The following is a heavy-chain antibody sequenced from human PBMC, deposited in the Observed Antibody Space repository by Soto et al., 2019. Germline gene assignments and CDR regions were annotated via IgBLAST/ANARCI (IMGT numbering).Heavy chain of an antibody. CDR2: IKYDGIET. Sequence: PGGALRLSCAASVFTFSTYLMSWVRQAPGKGLEWVANIKYDGIETYYVDSVKGRFTISRDNAKNSLYLQMNSLRGEDTAVYYCARYSSAWGLWGQETLVTVSS. D-gene: IGHD6-19*01. J-gene: IGHJ4*02. V-gene: IGHV3-7*01. CDR3: ARYSSAWGL. CDR1: VFTFSTYL.